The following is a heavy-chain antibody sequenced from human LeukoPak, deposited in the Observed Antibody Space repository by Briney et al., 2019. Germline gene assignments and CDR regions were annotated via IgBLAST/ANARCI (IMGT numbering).Heavy chain of an antibody. D-gene: IGHD2-2*01. J-gene: IGHJ4*02. Sequence: SETLSLTCTVSGGSVSSGSYYWSWIRQPPGKGLEWIGYIYYSGSTNYNPSLKSRVTISVDTSKNQFFLKLSSVTAADTAVYFCARDCSSTSCKAPFDYWGQGALVTVSS. CDR3: ARDCSSTSCKAPFDY. V-gene: IGHV4-61*01. CDR1: GGSVSSGSYY. CDR2: IYYSGST.